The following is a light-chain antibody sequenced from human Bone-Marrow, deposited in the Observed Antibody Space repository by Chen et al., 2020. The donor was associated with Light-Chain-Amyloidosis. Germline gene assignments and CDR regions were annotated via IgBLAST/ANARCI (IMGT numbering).Light chain of an antibody. CDR1: QRVSSTY. Sequence: EIVLTQSPGTLSLSPGERATLSCRASQRVSSTYLAWYQQKPGQAPRLLIYGASSRATGIPDRFSGSGSGTDFTLTISRVEPEDFAVYYCQQYDSTPLFTFGPGTKVDIK. CDR3: QQYDSTPLFT. J-gene: IGKJ3*01. CDR2: GAS. V-gene: IGKV3-20*01.